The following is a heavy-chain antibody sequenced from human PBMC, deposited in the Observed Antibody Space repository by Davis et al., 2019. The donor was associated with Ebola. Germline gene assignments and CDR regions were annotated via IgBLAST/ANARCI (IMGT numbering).Heavy chain of an antibody. CDR2: IYYSGST. CDR1: GGSISSSNW. Sequence: GSLRLSCNVSGGSISSSNWWTWVRQFPGKGLEWIGSIYYSGSTYYNPSLKSRVTISVDTSKNQFSLKLSSVTAAETAVYYCASVLTYYYDSSGYYTTSYFDYWGQGTLVTVSS. J-gene: IGHJ4*02. D-gene: IGHD3-22*01. V-gene: IGHV4-39*01. CDR3: ASVLTYYYDSSGYYTTSYFDY.